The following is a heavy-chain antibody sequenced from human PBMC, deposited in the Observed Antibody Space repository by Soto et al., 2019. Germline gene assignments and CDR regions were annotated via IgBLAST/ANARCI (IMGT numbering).Heavy chain of an antibody. CDR3: AAAYGSGSYSAFDI. Sequence: SVKVSCKASGFTFTSSAMQWVRQARGQRLEWIGWIVVGSGNTNYAQKFQERVTITRDMSTSTAYMELSSLRSEDTAVYYCAAAYGSGSYSAFDIWGQGTMVTVSS. D-gene: IGHD3-10*01. CDR1: GFTFTSSA. V-gene: IGHV1-58*02. CDR2: IVVGSGNT. J-gene: IGHJ3*02.